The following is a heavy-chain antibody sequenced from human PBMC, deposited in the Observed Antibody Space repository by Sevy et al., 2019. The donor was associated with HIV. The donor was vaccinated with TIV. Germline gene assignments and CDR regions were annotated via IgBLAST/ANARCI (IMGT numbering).Heavy chain of an antibody. Sequence: ASVKVSCKASGYTFTSYVISWVRQAPGQGLEWMGWISGYNGNTKYAQNLQGRVTMTTDTSSSTAYMELRSQRSDDTAVDYCAGDHHAGRITYNPYYFDYWGQGTLVTVSS. CDR2: ISGYNGNT. CDR1: GYTFTSYV. CDR3: AGDHHAGRITYNPYYFDY. D-gene: IGHD1-1*01. J-gene: IGHJ4*02. V-gene: IGHV1-18*04.